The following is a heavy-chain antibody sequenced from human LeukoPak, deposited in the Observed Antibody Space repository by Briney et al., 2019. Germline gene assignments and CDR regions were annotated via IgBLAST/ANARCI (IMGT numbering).Heavy chain of an antibody. J-gene: IGHJ6*02. D-gene: IGHD1-26*01. V-gene: IGHV3-48*04. Sequence: GGSLRLSCAVSGSSFSSASMNWVRQAPAKGLEWLSYISSASSTIYYADSVRGRFTISRDNAKNSLYLQMNSLRAEDTAVYYCAVSGRGGFYYYGMDVWGQGTTVTISS. CDR3: AVSGRGGFYYYGMDV. CDR2: ISSASSTI. CDR1: GSSFSSAS.